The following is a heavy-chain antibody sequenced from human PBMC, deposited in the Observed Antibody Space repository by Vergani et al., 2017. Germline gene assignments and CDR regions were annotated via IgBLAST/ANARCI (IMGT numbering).Heavy chain of an antibody. CDR2: ISSDGGST. CDR3: AGPQGTSAYYYGGFDY. V-gene: IGHV3-23*01. Sequence: EVQLLESGGGLVQPGGSLRLPCAASGFTFSTYAMTWVRQAPGKGLEWVATISSDGGSTYYEDSVKGRFTISRDNSKNTLSLQMNSLTAEDTAVYYCAGPQGTSAYYYGGFDYWGQGILVTVSS. D-gene: IGHD3-22*01. CDR1: GFTFSTYA. J-gene: IGHJ4*02.